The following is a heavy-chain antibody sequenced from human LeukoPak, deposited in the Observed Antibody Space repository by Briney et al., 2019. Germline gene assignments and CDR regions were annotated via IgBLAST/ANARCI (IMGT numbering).Heavy chain of an antibody. Sequence: SETLSLTCSVSGASISTSGYFWGWIRQPPGKGLEWIGSYSGATNYNPSLKSRVTISVDTSNNQFSLKLTSVTAADTAVYYCARGAWYWGQGILVTVSS. J-gene: IGHJ4*02. CDR1: GASISTSGYF. CDR2: YSGAT. CDR3: ARGAWY. V-gene: IGHV4-39*01.